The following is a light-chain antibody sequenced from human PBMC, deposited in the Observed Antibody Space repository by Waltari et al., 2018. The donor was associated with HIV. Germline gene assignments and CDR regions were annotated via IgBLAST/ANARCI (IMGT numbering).Light chain of an antibody. CDR2: GNY. CDR3: QSYDSSLTGVI. V-gene: IGLV1-40*01. CDR1: SSNIGAGYD. Sequence: QSVLTQPPSVSGAPGQTVTISCTGSSSNIGAGYDVRWYQQLPGTAPKLLMFGNYNRPSGVPDRFSASKSASSASLAITGLQAEDEAVYYCQSYDSSLTGVIFAGGTKLTVL. J-gene: IGLJ2*01.